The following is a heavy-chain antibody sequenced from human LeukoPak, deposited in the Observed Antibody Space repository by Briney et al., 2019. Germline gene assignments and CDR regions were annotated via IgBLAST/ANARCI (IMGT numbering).Heavy chain of an antibody. J-gene: IGHJ6*04. CDR3: ARASVWGGYYGMDV. CDR2: INPNSGGT. V-gene: IGHV1-2*04. CDR1: GYTFTGYY. D-gene: IGHD3-16*01. Sequence: ASVKVSCKASGYTFTGYYMHWVRQAPGQGLEWMGWINPNSGGTNYAQKFQGWVTMTRDTSISKAYMELSRLRSDDTAVYYCARASVWGGYYGMDVWGKGTTVTVSS.